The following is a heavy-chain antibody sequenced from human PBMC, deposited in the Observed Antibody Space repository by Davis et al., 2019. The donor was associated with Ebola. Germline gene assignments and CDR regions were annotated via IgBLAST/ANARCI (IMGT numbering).Heavy chain of an antibody. CDR1: GYTFTSYY. Sequence: ASVKVSCKASGYTFTSYYMHWVRQAPGQGLEWMGIINPSGGSTNYAQKFQGRVTITADKSTSTAYMELSSLRSEDTAVYYCAQSGYYRGYYYYGMDVWGQGTTVTVSS. D-gene: IGHD3-3*01. CDR3: AQSGYYRGYYYYGMDV. CDR2: INPSGGST. J-gene: IGHJ6*02. V-gene: IGHV1-46*01.